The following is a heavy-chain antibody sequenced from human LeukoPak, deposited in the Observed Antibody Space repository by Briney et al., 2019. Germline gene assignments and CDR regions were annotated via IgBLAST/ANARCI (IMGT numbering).Heavy chain of an antibody. V-gene: IGHV1-8*03. CDR1: GYTFSNYG. D-gene: IGHD1-26*01. CDR3: ARSYVGATPDFDY. J-gene: IGHJ4*02. Sequence: ASVKVSCKGSGYTFSNYGLNWVRQATGQGLEWMGWMNPNSGNTGYAQKFQGRVTITRNTSISTAYMELSSLRSEDTAVYYCARSYVGATPDFDYWGQGTLVTVSS. CDR2: MNPNSGNT.